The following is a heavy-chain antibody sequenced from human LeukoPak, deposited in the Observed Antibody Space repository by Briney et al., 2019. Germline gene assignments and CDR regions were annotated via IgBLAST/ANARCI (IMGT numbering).Heavy chain of an antibody. J-gene: IGHJ6*03. CDR2: IYTSGST. CDR3: ARGCYDSSAYYQVSYYYYMDV. Sequence: SEALSLTCTVSGGSISSGSYYWSWIRQPAGKGVEWIGHIYTSGSTNYNPSLKSRVTISVDTSKNQFSLKLSSVTAADTAVYYCARGCYDSSAYYQVSYYYYMDVWGKGTTVTISS. V-gene: IGHV4-61*09. CDR1: GGSISSGSYY. D-gene: IGHD3-22*01.